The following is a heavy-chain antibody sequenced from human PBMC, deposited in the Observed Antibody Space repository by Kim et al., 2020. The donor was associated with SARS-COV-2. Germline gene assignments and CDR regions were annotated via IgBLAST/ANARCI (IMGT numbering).Heavy chain of an antibody. D-gene: IGHD3-16*01. V-gene: IGHV1-69*04. Sequence: AQTYRGKVTIPADKSTSTAYMGLSSLRSEDTAVYYCARDLFAGGSYGMDVWGQGTTVTVSS. J-gene: IGHJ6*02. CDR3: ARDLFAGGSYGMDV.